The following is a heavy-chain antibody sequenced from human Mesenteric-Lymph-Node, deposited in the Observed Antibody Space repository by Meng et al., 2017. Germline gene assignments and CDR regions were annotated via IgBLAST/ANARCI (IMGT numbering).Heavy chain of an antibody. CDR2: ISAYSGNT. J-gene: IGHJ4*02. D-gene: IGHD1-26*01. CDR3: ARDVGGGGTYLGDY. Sequence: QVQLVQAGAEVRKPGASVTVSCKASGYTFTNYGITWVRQAPGQRLEWMEWISAYSGNTNFAQKLQGRITMTTDTSTSTAYMELRRLRSDDTAVYYCARDVGGGGTYLGDYCGQGTLVTVSS. CDR1: GYTFTNYG. V-gene: IGHV1-18*01.